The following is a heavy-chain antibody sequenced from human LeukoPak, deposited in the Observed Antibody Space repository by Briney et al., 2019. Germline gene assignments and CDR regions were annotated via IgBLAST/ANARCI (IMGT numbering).Heavy chain of an antibody. D-gene: IGHD1-26*01. J-gene: IGHJ4*02. CDR3: ARRSYVVPPGVFDY. CDR1: GGSFSGYY. Sequence: SETLSLTCAVYGGSFSGYYWSWIRQPPGKGLEWIGEINHSGSTNYNPSLKSRVTISVDTSKNQFSLKLSFVTAADTAVYYCARRSYVVPPGVFDYWGQGTLVTVSS. V-gene: IGHV4-34*01. CDR2: INHSGST.